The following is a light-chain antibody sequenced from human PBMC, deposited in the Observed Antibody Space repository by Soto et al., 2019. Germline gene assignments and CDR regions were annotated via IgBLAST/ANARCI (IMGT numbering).Light chain of an antibody. V-gene: IGLV2-8*01. CDR3: SSYAGSNNRYV. CDR1: SSDVGGYNL. CDR2: EVS. J-gene: IGLJ1*01. Sequence: QSVLTQPPSASGSPGQSVTISCTGTSSDVGGYNLVSWYQEHPGKAPKLIIYEVSKRPSGVPDRFSGSKSGNTASLTVSGLQAEDEADYYCSSYAGSNNRYVFGTGTKLTVL.